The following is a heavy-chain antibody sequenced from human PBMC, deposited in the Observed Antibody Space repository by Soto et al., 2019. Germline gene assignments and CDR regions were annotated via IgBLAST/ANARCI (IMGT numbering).Heavy chain of an antibody. Sequence: EVQLVESGGGLVQPGGSLRLSCAASGYTFNIYWMHWVRQAPGKGLVWVSRINSDGSSTTYADSVKGRFTISRDNAKNTLYLQMNSLRAEDTGVYYCARAREDRYSGYEGNWFDPWGQGTLVTVSS. D-gene: IGHD5-12*01. CDR3: ARAREDRYSGYEGNWFDP. V-gene: IGHV3-74*01. CDR2: INSDGSST. J-gene: IGHJ5*02. CDR1: GYTFNIYW.